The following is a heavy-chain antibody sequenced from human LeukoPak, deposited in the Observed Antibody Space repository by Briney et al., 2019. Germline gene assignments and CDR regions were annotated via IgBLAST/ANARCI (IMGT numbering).Heavy chain of an antibody. D-gene: IGHD3-10*01. CDR2: ISGSSTDI. Sequence: PGGSLRLSCAASGFTFSDYAMIWVRQAPGKGLEWVSTISGSSTDIQYADSVKVRFTISRDNAKNSLHLQMNSLRAEDTAVYYCARDELGVSGSGVYYYYGMDVWGQGTTVTVSS. V-gene: IGHV3-21*01. CDR1: GFTFSDYA. J-gene: IGHJ6*02. CDR3: ARDELGVSGSGVYYYYGMDV.